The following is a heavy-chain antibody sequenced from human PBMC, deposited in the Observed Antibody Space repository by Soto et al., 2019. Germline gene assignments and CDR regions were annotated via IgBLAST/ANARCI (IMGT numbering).Heavy chain of an antibody. Sequence: PGGSLRLSCEASGFTFTSDSMTWVRQAPGKGLEWVSSISSHGRDIFYADSVKGRFTISRDNAKDSLHLQMNSLTGEDSAVYYCARGAALAGKLDLWGQGTLVTLSS. D-gene: IGHD6-19*01. J-gene: IGHJ4*02. CDR2: ISSHGRDI. CDR1: GFTFTSDS. V-gene: IGHV3-21*06. CDR3: ARGAALAGKLDL.